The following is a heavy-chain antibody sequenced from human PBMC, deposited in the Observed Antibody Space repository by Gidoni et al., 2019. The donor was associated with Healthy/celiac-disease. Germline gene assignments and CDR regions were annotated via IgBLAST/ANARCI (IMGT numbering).Heavy chain of an antibody. D-gene: IGHD4-17*01. CDR2: ISYDGSNK. CDR1: GFTFSSCA. Sequence: QVQLVESGGGVAQPGRSLSLSCAASGFTFSSCAMHWVRQAPGKGLEWVAVISYDGSNKYYADSVKGRFTISRDNSKNTLYLQMNRLRAEDTAVYYCASGNLGTDGDYGMFDYWGQGTLVTVSS. J-gene: IGHJ4*02. V-gene: IGHV3-30-3*01. CDR3: ASGNLGTDGDYGMFDY.